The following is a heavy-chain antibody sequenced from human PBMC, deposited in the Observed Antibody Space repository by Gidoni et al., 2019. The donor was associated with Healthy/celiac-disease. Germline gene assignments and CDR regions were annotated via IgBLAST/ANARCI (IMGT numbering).Heavy chain of an antibody. CDR3: AVLREYSESYDFDY. CDR2: VDPEYGET. CDR1: GFINTDNY. V-gene: IGHV1-69-2*01. D-gene: IGHD1-26*01. Sequence: AERKKAGYGENVYCKVRGFINTDNYMHWGQQAPGKGREWMGLVDPEYGETIYAEKFLGRVTIPADTATDTAYMKLSRQRSEDAAVYCCAVLREYSESYDFDYWGQGTLVTVSS. J-gene: IGHJ4*01.